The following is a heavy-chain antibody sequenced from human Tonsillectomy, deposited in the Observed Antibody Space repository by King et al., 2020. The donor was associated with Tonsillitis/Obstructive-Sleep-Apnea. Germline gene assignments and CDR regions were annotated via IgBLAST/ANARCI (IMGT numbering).Heavy chain of an antibody. J-gene: IGHJ3*02. D-gene: IGHD2-8*02. Sequence: QLVQSGVEVKKPGASVKVSCKASGYTFSSYGISWVRQAPGQGLEWMGWISTYNGNTNYAQKIQGRVTMTTDTSTNTACMELRSLRSDDTAVYYCASTGVIVGDAFDIWGQGTMVTVSS. CDR3: ASTGVIVGDAFDI. V-gene: IGHV1-18*01. CDR2: ISTYNGNT. CDR1: GYTFSSYG.